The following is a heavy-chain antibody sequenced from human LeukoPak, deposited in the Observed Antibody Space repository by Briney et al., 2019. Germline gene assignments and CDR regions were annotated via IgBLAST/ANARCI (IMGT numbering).Heavy chain of an antibody. Sequence: GGSLRLSCAASGFTFSSYAMHWVRQAPGKGLEWVAVISYDGSNKYYADSVKGRFTISRDNSKNTLYLQMNSLRAEDTAVYYWARDTGTYWGQGTLVTVSS. CDR1: GFTFSSYA. CDR2: ISYDGSNK. J-gene: IGHJ4*02. V-gene: IGHV3-30-3*01. CDR3: ARDTGTY. D-gene: IGHD1-1*01.